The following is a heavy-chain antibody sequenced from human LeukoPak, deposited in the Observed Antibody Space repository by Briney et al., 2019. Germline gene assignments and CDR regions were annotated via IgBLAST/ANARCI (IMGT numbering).Heavy chain of an antibody. D-gene: IGHD1-1*01. CDR1: GSTFSSYG. J-gene: IGHJ5*02. CDR3: AKDQHWNDVGGWFDP. Sequence: GGSLRLSCAASGSTFSSYGMHWVRQAPGKGLEWVAVISYDGSNKYYADSVKGRFTISRDNSKNTLYLQMNSLRAEDTAVYYCAKDQHWNDVGGWFDPGGQGTLVTVSS. CDR2: ISYDGSNK. V-gene: IGHV3-30*18.